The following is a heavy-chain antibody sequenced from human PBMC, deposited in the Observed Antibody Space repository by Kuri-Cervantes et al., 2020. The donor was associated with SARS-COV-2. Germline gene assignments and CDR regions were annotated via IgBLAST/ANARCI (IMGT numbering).Heavy chain of an antibody. D-gene: IGHD2-2*01. CDR2: INPNSGGT. V-gene: IGHV1-2*02. Sequence: ASVTVSCKASGGTFSSYAISWVRQAPGQGLEWMGWINPNSGGTNYAQKFQGRVTMTRDTSISTAYMELSSLRSEDTAVYYCARDTWKGYCSSTSCFSHKFDPWGQGTLVTVSS. J-gene: IGHJ5*02. CDR3: ARDTWKGYCSSTSCFSHKFDP. CDR1: GGTFSSYA.